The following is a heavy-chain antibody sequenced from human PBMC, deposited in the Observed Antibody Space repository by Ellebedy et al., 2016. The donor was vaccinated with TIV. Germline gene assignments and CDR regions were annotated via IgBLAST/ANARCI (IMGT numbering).Heavy chain of an antibody. D-gene: IGHD1-7*01. CDR1: GFTFSDYW. J-gene: IGHJ4*02. V-gene: IGHV3-7*01. CDR2: IKQDGSEK. CDR3: ASAWNSPHQLELPHGDY. Sequence: PGGSLRLSCAASGFTFSDYWMSRVRQAPGKGLEWVANIKQDGSEKWYVDSVKGRFTISRDNAKNSLYLQMNSLRAEDTAVYYCASAWNSPHQLELPHGDYWGQGTLVTVSS.